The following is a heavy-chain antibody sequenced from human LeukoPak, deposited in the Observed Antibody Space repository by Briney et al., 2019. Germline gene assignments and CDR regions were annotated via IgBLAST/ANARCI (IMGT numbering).Heavy chain of an antibody. CDR3: ARSSSSWYDY. J-gene: IGHJ4*02. CDR2: IRYDGTNK. Sequence: PGGSLRLSCAASGFTFSSYGMQWVRQAPGKGLEWVAFIRYDGTNKYYADSVKGRFTISRDNSKNTLYLQMNSLRAEDTAVYYCARSSSSWYDYWGQGTLVTVSS. CDR1: GFTFSSYG. V-gene: IGHV3-30*02. D-gene: IGHD6-13*01.